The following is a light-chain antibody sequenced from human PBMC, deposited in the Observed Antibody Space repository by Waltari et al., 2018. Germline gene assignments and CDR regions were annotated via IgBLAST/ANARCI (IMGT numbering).Light chain of an antibody. CDR2: GAS. CDR3: QQYNTGPPCT. J-gene: IGKJ1*01. Sequence: EIVMTQSPATLSVSPGERATLSCRARQSISFNLAWYQQKPGQAPRLLIYGASTSASGIPARFSGSGSGTDFSLTISSLQSEDFAVYFCQQYNTGPPCTFGQGTKVEVK. V-gene: IGKV3-15*01. CDR1: QSISFN.